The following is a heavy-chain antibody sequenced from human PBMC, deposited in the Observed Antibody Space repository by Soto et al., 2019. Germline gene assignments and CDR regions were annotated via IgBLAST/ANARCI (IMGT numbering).Heavy chain of an antibody. Sequence: PSEPLSLTCLVSGFPISSPYSWGWIRQPPGKGLEWIGSISHTGTTSYSPSLTSRVSISVDTSKNQVSLKLTSVTAADTAVYFCARVTMVIRDSDHFGVDVWGQGTTVTVSS. J-gene: IGHJ6*02. CDR3: ARVTMVIRDSDHFGVDV. CDR2: ISHTGTT. D-gene: IGHD4-17*01. CDR1: GFPISSPYS. V-gene: IGHV4-38-2*02.